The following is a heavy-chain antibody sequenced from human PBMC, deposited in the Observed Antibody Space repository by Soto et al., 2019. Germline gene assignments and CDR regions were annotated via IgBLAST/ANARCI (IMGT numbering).Heavy chain of an antibody. CDR1: EFTFRRYV. Sequence: PGGSLRLSCAASEFTFRRYVMTWVRQAPGKGLEWVSGISGSGDSTYYADSVKGRFTISRDNSKNTLYLQMNSLRAEDTAVYYCAKDGDVWGQGTTVTVSS. CDR2: ISGSGDST. J-gene: IGHJ6*02. CDR3: AKDGDV. V-gene: IGHV3-23*01.